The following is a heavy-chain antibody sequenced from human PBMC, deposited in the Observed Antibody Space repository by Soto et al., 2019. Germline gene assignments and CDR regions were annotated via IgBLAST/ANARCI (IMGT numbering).Heavy chain of an antibody. D-gene: IGHD5-18*01. Sequence: QVQLQESGPGLVKPSQTLSLTCTVSGGSISSGGYYWSWIRQHPGKGLEWIGYIYYSGSTYYNPSLKSRFNISVDTSKNQFSLKLSSVTAADTAVYYCARSGYSYGPNPLLYWGQGTLVTVSS. CDR1: GGSISSGGYY. V-gene: IGHV4-31*03. CDR2: IYYSGST. CDR3: ARSGYSYGPNPLLY. J-gene: IGHJ4*02.